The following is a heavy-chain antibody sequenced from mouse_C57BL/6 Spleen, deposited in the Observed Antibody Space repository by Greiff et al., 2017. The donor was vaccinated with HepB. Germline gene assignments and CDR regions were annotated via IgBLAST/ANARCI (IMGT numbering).Heavy chain of an antibody. CDR3: ARDVDAQADAMDY. V-gene: IGHV5-4*01. D-gene: IGHD3-2*02. J-gene: IGHJ4*01. Sequence: EVKVVESGGGLVKPGGSLKLSCAASGFTFSSYAMSWVRQTPEKRLEWVATISDGGSYTYYPDNVKGRFTISRDNAKNNLYLQMSHLKSEDTAMYYCARDVDAQADAMDYWGQGTSVTVSS. CDR1: GFTFSSYA. CDR2: ISDGGSYT.